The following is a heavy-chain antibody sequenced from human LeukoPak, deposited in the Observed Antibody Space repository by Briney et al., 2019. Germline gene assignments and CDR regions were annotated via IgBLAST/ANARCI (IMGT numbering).Heavy chain of an antibody. CDR3: ARDHGGYCSSTSCYIWFDP. Sequence: GASVKVSCKASGYTFTSYGISWVRQAPGPGLEWMGWISAYNGNTNYAQKLQGRVTMPTDTSPSTAYIELRSLRSDDTAVYYCARDHGGYCSSTSCYIWFDPWGQGTLVTVSS. V-gene: IGHV1-18*01. J-gene: IGHJ5*02. CDR1: GYTFTSYG. CDR2: ISAYNGNT. D-gene: IGHD2-2*02.